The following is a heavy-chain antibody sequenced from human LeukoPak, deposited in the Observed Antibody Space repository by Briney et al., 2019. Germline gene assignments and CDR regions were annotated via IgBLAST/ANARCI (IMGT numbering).Heavy chain of an antibody. Sequence: ASVKVSCKASGGTFSSYAISWVRQAPGQGLEWMGGIIPIFGTANYAQKFQGRVMITADESTSTAYMELSSLRSEDTAVYYCARRVTRGLKNWGQGTLVTVSS. J-gene: IGHJ4*02. CDR1: GGTFSSYA. D-gene: IGHD5-24*01. CDR2: IIPIFGTA. V-gene: IGHV1-69*13. CDR3: ARRVTRGLKN.